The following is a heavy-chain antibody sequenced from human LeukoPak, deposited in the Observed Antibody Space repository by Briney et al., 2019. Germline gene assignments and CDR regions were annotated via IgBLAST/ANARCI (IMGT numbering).Heavy chain of an antibody. CDR1: GFTFSSYG. J-gene: IGHJ4*02. Sequence: GRSLRLSCAASGFTFSSYGMDWVRQAPGKGLEWVAVIWYDGSNKYYADSVKGRFTISRDNSKNTLYLQMNSLRAEDTAVYYCARDYDSSGYLDYWGQGTLVTVSS. CDR2: IWYDGSNK. V-gene: IGHV3-33*01. CDR3: ARDYDSSGYLDY. D-gene: IGHD3-22*01.